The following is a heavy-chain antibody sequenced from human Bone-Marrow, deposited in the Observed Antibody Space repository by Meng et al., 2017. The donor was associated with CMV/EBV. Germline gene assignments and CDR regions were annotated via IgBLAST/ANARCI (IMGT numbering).Heavy chain of an antibody. V-gene: IGHV3-30*04. J-gene: IGHJ4*02. Sequence: GGSLRLSCAASGFTFSSYAMHWVRQAPGKGLEWVAVISYDGSNKYYADSVKGRFTISRDNAKNSLYLQMNSLRAEDTAVYYCASVDYVWGSYRYTASTSDYWGQGTLVTVSS. CDR1: GFTFSSYA. CDR3: ASVDYVWGSYRYTASTSDY. D-gene: IGHD3-16*02. CDR2: ISYDGSNK.